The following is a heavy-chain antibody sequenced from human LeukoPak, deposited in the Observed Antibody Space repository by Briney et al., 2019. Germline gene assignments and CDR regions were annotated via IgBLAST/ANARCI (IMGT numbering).Heavy chain of an antibody. V-gene: IGHV3-15*01. J-gene: IGHJ4*02. CDR3: TTEDASIAVAGTFDY. Sequence: PGGSLRLSFSPSGFTFSNAWMSWVRQAPGKGPEWVGRIKIKTDGGTTDYAAPVKGRFTISRDDSKNTLYLQMNSLKTEDTAVYYCTTEDASIAVAGTFDYWGQGTLVTVSS. D-gene: IGHD6-19*01. CDR2: IKIKTDGGTT. CDR1: GFTFSNAW.